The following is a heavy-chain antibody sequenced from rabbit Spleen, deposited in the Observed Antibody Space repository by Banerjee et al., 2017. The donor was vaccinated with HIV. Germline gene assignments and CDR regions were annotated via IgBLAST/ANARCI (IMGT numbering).Heavy chain of an antibody. J-gene: IGHJ4*01. CDR2: IYTDGSGST. CDR3: ARGSAAMTMVITGYYLNL. V-gene: IGHV1S40*01. D-gene: IGHD2-1*01. CDR1: GFSFSSSYY. Sequence: QSLQESGGGLFQPGASLTLTCTASGFSFSSSYYMCWVRQTPGKGLEWIGCIYTDGSGSTAYASWAKGRFTISKTSSTTVTLQMTSLTAADTATYFCARGSAAMTMVITGYYLNLWGPGTLVTVS.